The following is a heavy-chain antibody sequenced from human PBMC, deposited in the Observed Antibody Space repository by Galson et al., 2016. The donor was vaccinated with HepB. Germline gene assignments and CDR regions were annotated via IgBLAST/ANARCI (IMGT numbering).Heavy chain of an antibody. J-gene: IGHJ4*02. CDR2: IWHDGSNK. Sequence: SLRLSCAASGFTFSSHAMHWVRQAPGKGLEWVAVIWHDGSNKYYADSVKGRFTISRDNSKNTLYLQMSSLRAEDAAVYYCARSEDTLRVGISDWGQGTLVTVSS. CDR3: ARSEDTLRVGISD. D-gene: IGHD6-13*01. V-gene: IGHV3-33*01. CDR1: GFTFSSHA.